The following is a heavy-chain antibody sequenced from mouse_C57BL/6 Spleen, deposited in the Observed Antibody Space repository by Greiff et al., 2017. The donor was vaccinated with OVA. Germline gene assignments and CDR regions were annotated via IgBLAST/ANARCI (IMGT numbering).Heavy chain of an antibody. V-gene: IGHV1-61*01. CDR3: ARSAYYSNYEDAY. J-gene: IGHJ3*01. D-gene: IGHD2-5*01. Sequence: QVQLQQPGAELVRPGSSVKLSCKASGYTFTSYWMDWVKQRPGQGLEWIGNIYPSDSETHYNQKFKDKATLTVDKSSSTAYMQLSSLTSEDSAGYYCARSAYYSNYEDAYWGQGTLVTVSA. CDR1: GYTFTSYW. CDR2: IYPSDSET.